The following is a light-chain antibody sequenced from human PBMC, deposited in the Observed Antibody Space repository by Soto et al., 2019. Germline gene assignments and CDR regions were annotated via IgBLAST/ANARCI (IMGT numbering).Light chain of an antibody. Sequence: QSELTQPASVSGSPGQSITISCTGTSSDIGSYNRVSWYQQPPGTAPKLIIYEVNNRPSGVPDRFSGSKSGNTASLTISGLQAEDEADYYCNSFTTSSTYVFGTGTKLTVL. V-gene: IGLV2-18*02. J-gene: IGLJ1*01. CDR1: SSDIGSYNR. CDR2: EVN. CDR3: NSFTTSSTYV.